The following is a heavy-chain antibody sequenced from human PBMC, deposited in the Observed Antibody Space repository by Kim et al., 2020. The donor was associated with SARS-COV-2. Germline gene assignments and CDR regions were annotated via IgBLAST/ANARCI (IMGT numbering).Heavy chain of an antibody. D-gene: IGHD3-10*01. CDR3: ARRGYYGSGSYYTAYYHGMTS. J-gene: IGHJ6*02. CDR2: IYYSGSA. CDR1: GGSISSSSYY. V-gene: IGHV4-39*01. Sequence: SETLSLTCTVSGGSISSSSYYWGWIRQPPGKGLEWIGSIYYSGSAYNNPSLKSRVTISVDTSKNQFSLKLNSVTAADTAVYYCARRGYYGSGSYYTAYYHGMTSGAKGPRSPSP.